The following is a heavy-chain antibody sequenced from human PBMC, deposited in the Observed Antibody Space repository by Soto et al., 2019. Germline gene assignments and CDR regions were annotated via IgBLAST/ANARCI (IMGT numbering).Heavy chain of an antibody. CDR3: AKKGPGIAAAGAFFNPYYFDY. CDR1: GFTFSSYA. CDR2: ISGSGGST. Sequence: GGSLRLSCAASGFTFSSYAMSWVRQAPGKGLEWVSAISGSGGSTYYADSVKGRFTISRDNSKNTLYLQMNSLGAEDTAVYYCAKKGPGIAAAGAFFNPYYFDYWGQGTLVTVSS. D-gene: IGHD6-13*01. J-gene: IGHJ4*02. V-gene: IGHV3-23*01.